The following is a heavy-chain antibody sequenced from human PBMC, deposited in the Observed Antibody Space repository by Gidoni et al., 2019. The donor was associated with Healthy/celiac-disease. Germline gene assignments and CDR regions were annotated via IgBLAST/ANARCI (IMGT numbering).Heavy chain of an antibody. CDR3: ARSIAAAGTTPYDAFDI. CDR2: IYWDDDK. J-gene: IGHJ3*02. D-gene: IGHD6-13*01. CDR1: GFSLSTSGVG. V-gene: IGHV2-5*02. Sequence: QITLKESGPTLVKPTQTLTLTCTFSGFSLSTSGVGVGWIRQPPGKALEWLALIYWDDDKRYSPSLKSRLTITKDTSKNQVVLTMTNMDPVDTATYYCARSIAAAGTTPYDAFDIWGQGTMVTVSS.